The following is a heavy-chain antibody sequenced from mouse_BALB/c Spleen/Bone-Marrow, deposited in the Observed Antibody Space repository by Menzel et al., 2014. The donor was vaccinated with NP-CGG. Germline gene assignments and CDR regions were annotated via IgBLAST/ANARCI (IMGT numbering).Heavy chain of an antibody. CDR1: GFSLTSYG. Sequence: VKLLESGPGLVAPSQSLSITCTVSGFSLTSYGVHWVRQPPGKGLEWLGVIWAGGSTNYNSALMSRLSISKDNSKSQVFLKMNSVQTDDTAMYYCDRRGNGYYFDYWGQGTTLTVSS. D-gene: IGHD2-2*01. CDR2: IWAGGST. V-gene: IGHV2-9*02. CDR3: DRRGNGYYFDY. J-gene: IGHJ2*01.